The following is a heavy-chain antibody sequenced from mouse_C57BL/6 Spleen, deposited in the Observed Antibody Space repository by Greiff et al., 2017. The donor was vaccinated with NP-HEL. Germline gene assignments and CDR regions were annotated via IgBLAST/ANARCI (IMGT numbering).Heavy chain of an antibody. J-gene: IGHJ4*01. V-gene: IGHV1-50*01. CDR1: GYTFTSYW. D-gene: IGHD3-3*01. CDR3: ARSVGARDYAMDY. CDR2: IDPSDSYT. Sequence: VQLQRPGAELVKPGASVKLSCKASGYTFTSYWMQWVKQRPGQGLEWIGEIDPSDSYTNYNQKFKGKATLTVDTSSSTAYMQLSSLTSEDSAVYYCARSVGARDYAMDYWGQGTSVTVSS.